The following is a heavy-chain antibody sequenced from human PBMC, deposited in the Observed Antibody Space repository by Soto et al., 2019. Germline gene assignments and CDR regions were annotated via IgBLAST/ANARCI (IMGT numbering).Heavy chain of an antibody. V-gene: IGHV3-30-3*01. CDR3: ARDWARAATGTVLLFY. CDR1: GFSFSSYA. CDR2: ISYDGTTE. Sequence: QVQLVESGGGVVQPGRSLRLSCAASGFSFSSYAMHWVRQAPGKGLEWLAVISYDGTTEYNADSVKGRFTISRNNSENTLDLQMTSLTVEDSAVYYCARDWARAATGTVLLFYWGQGTLVTVSS. D-gene: IGHD6-13*01. J-gene: IGHJ4*02.